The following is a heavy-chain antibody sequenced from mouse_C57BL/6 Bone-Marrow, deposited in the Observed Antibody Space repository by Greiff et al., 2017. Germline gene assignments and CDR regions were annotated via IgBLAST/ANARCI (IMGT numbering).Heavy chain of an antibody. CDR2: IDPANGNT. CDR3: ARSDCYGSSYDAMDY. J-gene: IGHJ4*01. D-gene: IGHD1-1*01. Sequence: EVKLVESVAELVRPGASVKLSCTASGFNIKNTYMHWVKQRPEQGLEWIGRIDPANGNTKYAPKFQGKATITVDTSSNTAYLQRSSLTSEDSDIYYCARSDCYGSSYDAMDYWGQGTSVTVSS. V-gene: IGHV14-3*01. CDR1: GFNIKNTY.